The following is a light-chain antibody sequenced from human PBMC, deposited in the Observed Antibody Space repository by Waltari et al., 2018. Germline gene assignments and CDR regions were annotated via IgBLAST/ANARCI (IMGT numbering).Light chain of an antibody. J-gene: IGKJ1*01. Sequence: DIQMTQSPSTLSASVGDRVTITCRASQSISSWLAWYQQKPGKAPKLLIYKASSLQSGVPSRFRGSGSGTEFTLTISGLQPDDFATYYCQQYKSYSPWTFGQGTKVEIK. V-gene: IGKV1-5*03. CDR3: QQYKSYSPWT. CDR1: QSISSW. CDR2: KAS.